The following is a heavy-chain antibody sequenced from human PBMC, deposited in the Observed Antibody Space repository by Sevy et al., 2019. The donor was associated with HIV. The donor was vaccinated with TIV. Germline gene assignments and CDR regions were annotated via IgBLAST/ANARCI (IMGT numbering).Heavy chain of an antibody. CDR2: IWYDGSNK. CDR1: GFTFSSYG. D-gene: IGHD3-22*01. CDR3: ARAGIYDSSDYSPRGYYYGMDV. V-gene: IGHV3-33*01. Sequence: GGSLRLSCAASGFTFSSYGMHWVRQAPGKGLEWEAVIWYDGSNKYFADSVKSRFTISRDNSKNTLYLQMNSLRAEDTAVYYCARAGIYDSSDYSPRGYYYGMDVWGQGTTVTVSS. J-gene: IGHJ6*02.